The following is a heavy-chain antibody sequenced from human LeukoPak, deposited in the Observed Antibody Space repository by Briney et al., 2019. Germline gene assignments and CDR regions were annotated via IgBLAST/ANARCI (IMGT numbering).Heavy chain of an antibody. CDR3: ATVDILTGYYFFDS. CDR2: ISADNGNT. V-gene: IGHV1-18*01. D-gene: IGHD3-9*01. Sequence: ASVKVSCKASGYTFTNYGISWVRQAPGQGLEWMGWISADNGNTYYTQNFQGRVSMTTDTSTSTAYMEVRSLRSDDTAVFYCATVDILTGYYFFDSWGQGTLVTVSS. J-gene: IGHJ4*02. CDR1: GYTFTNYG.